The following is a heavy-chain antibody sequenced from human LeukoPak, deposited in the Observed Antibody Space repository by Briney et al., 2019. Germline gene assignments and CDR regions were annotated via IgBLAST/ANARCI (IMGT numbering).Heavy chain of an antibody. CDR3: ARDSSRMTRGYSYGTFDI. CDR1: GGSFSGYY. D-gene: IGHD5-18*01. J-gene: IGHJ3*02. V-gene: IGHV4-34*01. Sequence: SETLSLTCAVYGGSFSGYYWSWIRQPPGKGLEWIGEINHSGSTNYNPSLKSRVTISVDTSKNQFSLKLSSVTAADTAVYYCARDSSRMTRGYSYGTFDIWGQGTMVTVSS. CDR2: INHSGST.